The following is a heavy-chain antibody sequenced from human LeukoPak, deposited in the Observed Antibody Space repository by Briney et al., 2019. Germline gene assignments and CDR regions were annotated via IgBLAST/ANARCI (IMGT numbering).Heavy chain of an antibody. J-gene: IGHJ5*02. D-gene: IGHD2-2*01. V-gene: IGHV4-34*01. CDR3: ARALQRYCSSTSCYSQRWFDP. CDR2: INHSGST. CDR1: GGSISSYY. Sequence: PSETLSLTCTVSGGSISSYYWSWIRQPPGKGLEWIGEINHSGSTNYNPSLKSRVTISVDTSKNQFSLKLSSVTAADTAVYYCARALQRYCSSTSCYSQRWFDPWGQGTLVTVSS.